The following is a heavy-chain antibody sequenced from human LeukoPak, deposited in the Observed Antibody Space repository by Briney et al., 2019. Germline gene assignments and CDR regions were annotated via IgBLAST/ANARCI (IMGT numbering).Heavy chain of an antibody. Sequence: SETLSLTCTVSGGSISSYYWSWIRQSPGKGLEWIGYIYSSGSTNYNPSLKSRVTISVDTSKNQFSLKLSSVTAADTAVYYCARARLRWQPHAFDIWGQGTMVTVSS. CDR1: GGSISSYY. CDR3: ARARLRWQPHAFDI. J-gene: IGHJ3*02. V-gene: IGHV4-59*12. CDR2: IYSSGST. D-gene: IGHD4-23*01.